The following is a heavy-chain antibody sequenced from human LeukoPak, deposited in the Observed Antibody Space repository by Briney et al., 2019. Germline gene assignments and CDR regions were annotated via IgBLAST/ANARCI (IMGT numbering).Heavy chain of an antibody. J-gene: IGHJ6*03. CDR1: GGSISSYY. CDR3: ARDTKDFWSGYYRSPDYYYYMDV. CDR2: IYTSGST. D-gene: IGHD3-3*01. V-gene: IGHV4-4*07. Sequence: SETLSLTCTVSGGSISSYYWSWIRQPAGKGLEWIGRIYTSGSTNYNPSLKSRVTMSVDTSKNQFSLKLSSVTAADTAVYYCARDTKDFWSGYYRSPDYYYYMDVWGKGTTVTVSS.